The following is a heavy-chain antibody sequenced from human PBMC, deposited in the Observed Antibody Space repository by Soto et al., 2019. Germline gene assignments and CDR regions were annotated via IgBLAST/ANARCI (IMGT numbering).Heavy chain of an antibody. V-gene: IGHV3-33*03. CDR3: AKSLTIEHRSPLDN. CDR1: GFTFNNYG. J-gene: IGHJ4*02. CDR2: IWNDGNTK. Sequence: GGSLRLSCAASGFTFNNYGMHWVRQAPGKGLEWLAVIWNDGNTKDYDDSVKGRFTVSRDNAKNSLYLQMNSLRAEDTAVYYCAKSLTIEHRSPLDNWGQGTQVTVYS.